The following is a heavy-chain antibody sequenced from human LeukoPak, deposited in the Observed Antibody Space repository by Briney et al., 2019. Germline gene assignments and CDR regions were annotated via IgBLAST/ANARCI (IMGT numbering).Heavy chain of an antibody. CDR3: ARLGTTVYNWFDP. D-gene: IGHD4-11*01. J-gene: IGHJ5*02. Sequence: PGGSLRLSCAASGFTFSSYGMHWVRQAPGKGLEWVAFIRYDGSNKYYADSVKGRFTISRDNSKNTLYLQMNSLRAEDTAVYYCARLGTTVYNWFDPWGQGTLVTVSS. V-gene: IGHV3-30*02. CDR2: IRYDGSNK. CDR1: GFTFSSYG.